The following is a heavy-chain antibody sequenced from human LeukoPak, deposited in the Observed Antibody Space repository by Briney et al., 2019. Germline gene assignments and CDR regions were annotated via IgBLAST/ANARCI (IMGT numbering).Heavy chain of an antibody. D-gene: IGHD3-3*01. V-gene: IGHV4-31*03. CDR2: IYYSGST. CDR3: ARARITIFGVVTDFDY. CDR1: GGSISSGGYH. Sequence: TPSQTQSLTCTVSGGSISSGGYHWSWIRQHPGKGLEWIGYIYYSGSTYYNPSLKSRVTISVDTSKNQFSLKLSSVTAADTAVYYCARARITIFGVVTDFDYWGQGTLVTVSS. J-gene: IGHJ4*02.